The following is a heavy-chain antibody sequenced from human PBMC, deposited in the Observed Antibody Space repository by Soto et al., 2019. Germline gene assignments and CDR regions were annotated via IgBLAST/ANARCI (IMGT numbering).Heavy chain of an antibody. Sequence: SETLSLTCTVSGGSISSYYVSWIRQSAGKGLEWIGRIDTSGTTNYNPSLKSRVTTSVDASKNHFSLNLSSVTAADTAVYYCARGPRGYVYYHGMDVWGQGKMVTVSS. J-gene: IGHJ6*02. CDR1: GGSISSYY. D-gene: IGHD3-10*01. V-gene: IGHV4-4*07. CDR2: IDTSGTT. CDR3: ARGPRGYVYYHGMDV.